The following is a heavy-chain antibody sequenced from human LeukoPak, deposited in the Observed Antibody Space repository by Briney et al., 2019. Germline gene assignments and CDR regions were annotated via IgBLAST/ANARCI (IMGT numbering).Heavy chain of an antibody. CDR3: ARGLRGYSYGARRDDY. V-gene: IGHV4-34*01. Sequence: SETLSLTCAVYGGSFSGYYWSWIRQPPGKGLEWIGEINHSGSTDYNPSLKSRVTISVDTSKNQFSLKLSSVTAADTAVYYCARGLRGYSYGARRDDYWGQGTLVTVSS. CDR1: GGSFSGYY. J-gene: IGHJ4*02. D-gene: IGHD5-18*01. CDR2: INHSGST.